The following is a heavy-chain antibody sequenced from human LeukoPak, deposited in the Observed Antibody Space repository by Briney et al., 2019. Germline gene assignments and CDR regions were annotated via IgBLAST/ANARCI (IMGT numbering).Heavy chain of an antibody. CDR3: AKSIGVRYFDWLSETNFDY. CDR2: ISGSGGRT. Sequence: GGSLRLSCAVSGFTFSNYAMSRVRQAPGKGLEWVSAISGSGGRTHYADSVKGRLTISRDNSKNTLYLQMNSLRAEDTAVYYCAKSIGVRYFDWLSETNFDYWGQGTLVTVSS. D-gene: IGHD3-9*01. J-gene: IGHJ4*02. CDR1: GFTFSNYA. V-gene: IGHV3-23*01.